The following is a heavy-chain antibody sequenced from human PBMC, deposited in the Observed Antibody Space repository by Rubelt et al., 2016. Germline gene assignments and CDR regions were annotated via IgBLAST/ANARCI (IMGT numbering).Heavy chain of an antibody. D-gene: IGHD1-1*01. J-gene: IGHJ5*02. V-gene: IGHV1-2*06. CDR2: LNPNSGGT. CDR3: ARGVGTAFDP. Sequence: QVQLVQSGAEVKKPGASVKVSCKASGYTFTGYYMHWVRQAPRQGLEWMGRLNPNSGGTNYARKLKGRVTMTRETSISTAYMELSRLRSDDTAVYYCARGVGTAFDPWGQGTLVTVSS. CDR1: GYTFTGYY.